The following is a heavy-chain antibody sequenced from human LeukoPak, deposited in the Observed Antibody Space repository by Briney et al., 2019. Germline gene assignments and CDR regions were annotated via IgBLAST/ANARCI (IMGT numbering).Heavy chain of an antibody. Sequence: PGGSLRLSCAASGFTFSSYAMSWVRQAPGKGLEWVSAISGSGGSTYYADSVKGRFTISRDNSKYTLYLQMNSLRAEDTAVYYCAKNPHVLLWFGELSHWGQGTLVTVSS. V-gene: IGHV3-23*01. CDR2: ISGSGGST. J-gene: IGHJ4*02. D-gene: IGHD3-10*01. CDR1: GFTFSSYA. CDR3: AKNPHVLLWFGELSH.